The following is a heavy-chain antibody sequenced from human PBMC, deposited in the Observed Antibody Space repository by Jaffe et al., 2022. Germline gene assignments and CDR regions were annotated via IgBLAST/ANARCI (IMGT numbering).Heavy chain of an antibody. CDR1: GGTFSSYA. J-gene: IGHJ4*02. CDR3: ARGLRFLEWKPDGYLGY. V-gene: IGHV1-69*01. D-gene: IGHD3-3*01. Sequence: QVQLVQSGAEVKKPGSSVKVSCKASGGTFSSYAISWVRQAPGQGLEWMGGIIPIFGTANYAQKFQGRVTITADESTSTAYMELSSLRSEDTAVYYCARGLRFLEWKPDGYLGYWGQGTLVTVSS. CDR2: IIPIFGTA.